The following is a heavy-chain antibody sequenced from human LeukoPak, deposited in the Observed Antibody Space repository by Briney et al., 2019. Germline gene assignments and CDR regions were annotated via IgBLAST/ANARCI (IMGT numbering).Heavy chain of an antibody. CDR1: GFTFDDYA. CDR2: ISWNSGSI. D-gene: IGHD3-22*01. V-gene: IGHV3-9*01. J-gene: IGHJ4*02. Sequence: PGRSLRLSCAASGFTFDDYAMHWVRQAPGKGLEWVSGISWNSGSIGYADSVKGRITISRDNAKNSLYLQMNSLRAEDTAVYYCAHNYYDSSGYSYWGQGTLVTVSS. CDR3: AHNYYDSSGYSY.